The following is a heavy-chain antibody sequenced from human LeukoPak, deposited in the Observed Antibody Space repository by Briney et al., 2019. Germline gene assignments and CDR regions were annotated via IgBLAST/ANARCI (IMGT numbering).Heavy chain of an antibody. CDR3: ARDRYYYDSSGYSLFDY. CDR1: GASISGSSHYF. J-gene: IGHJ4*02. D-gene: IGHD3-22*01. Sequence: SETLSLTCTVSGASISGSSHYFWGWIRQTPGKGLEWIGSIYYSGITYYTPSLKSRLTISVDTSRNQFSLKLSSVTAADTAVYFCARDRYYYDSSGYSLFDYWGQGTLVTVSS. V-gene: IGHV4-39*07. CDR2: IYYSGIT.